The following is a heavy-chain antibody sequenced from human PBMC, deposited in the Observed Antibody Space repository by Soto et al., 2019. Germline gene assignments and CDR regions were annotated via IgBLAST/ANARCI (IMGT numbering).Heavy chain of an antibody. CDR1: GGSISRSGFY. J-gene: IGHJ3*02. CDR2: VYDSGRT. Sequence: QLQLQESGPGLVKPSETLSLTCSVSGGSISRSGFYWGWLRQPPGKGLQWIGSVYDSGRTYYNPSPQSRLSISVDTSKNEFSLKLNSVTATDTAVYYCAGPKELLHAFNIWGQGTMVTVSA. CDR3: AGPKELLHAFNI. D-gene: IGHD1-26*01. V-gene: IGHV4-39*01.